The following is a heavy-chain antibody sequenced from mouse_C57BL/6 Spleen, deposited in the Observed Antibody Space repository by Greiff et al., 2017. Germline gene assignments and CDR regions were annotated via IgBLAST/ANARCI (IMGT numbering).Heavy chain of an antibody. CDR2: ILPGSGST. CDR3: AGGGTAHAKAWFAY. Sequence: QVQLQQSGAELMKPGASVKFSCKATGYTFTGYWIEWVKQRPGHGLEWIGEILPGSGSTNYNEKFKGKATFTADTSSNTAYMQLSSLTTEDSAIYYCAGGGTAHAKAWFAYWGQGTLVTVSA. J-gene: IGHJ3*01. CDR1: GYTFTGYW. V-gene: IGHV1-9*01. D-gene: IGHD3-2*02.